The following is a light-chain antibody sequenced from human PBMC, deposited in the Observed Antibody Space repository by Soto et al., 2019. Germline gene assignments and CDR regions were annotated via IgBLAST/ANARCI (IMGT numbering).Light chain of an antibody. Sequence: DIQMTQSPATVSASVGDRVTITCRASQSISNWLAWYQQKPGKAPKLLIYDASSLESGVPSRFSGGGFGTEFTLTISSLQPDDFGTYYCQQYNSYSTFGQGTKVDI. CDR1: QSISNW. CDR2: DAS. J-gene: IGKJ1*01. V-gene: IGKV1-5*01. CDR3: QQYNSYST.